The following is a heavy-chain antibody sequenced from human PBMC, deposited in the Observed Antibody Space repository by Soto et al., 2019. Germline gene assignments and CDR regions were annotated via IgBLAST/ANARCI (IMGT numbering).Heavy chain of an antibody. CDR2: INPNNGDT. V-gene: IGHV1-2*02. J-gene: IGHJ4*02. D-gene: IGHD6-6*01. CDR1: GYTFTDYY. Sequence: ASVKVSCKASGYTFTDYYLHWVRQAPGQGLECMGWINPNNGDTNYAQKFQGRVTMTRDTSISTAYMEVSRLRSDDTAVYYCARSVSFITPRPDYWGQGTLVTVSS. CDR3: ARSVSFITPRPDY.